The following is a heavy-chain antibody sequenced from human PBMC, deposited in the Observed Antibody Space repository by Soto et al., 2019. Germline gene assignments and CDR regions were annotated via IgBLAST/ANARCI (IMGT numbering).Heavy chain of an antibody. Sequence: PGGSLRLSCAASGFTFSSYAMHWVRQAPGKGLEYVSAISSNGGSTYYADSVKGRFTISRDNSENALYLHMNSLRGDDTAVYYCARVGNWPDFWGQGTLVTVSS. CDR3: ARVGNWPDF. V-gene: IGHV3-64*02. CDR1: GFTFSSYA. J-gene: IGHJ4*02. CDR2: ISSNGGST. D-gene: IGHD1-1*01.